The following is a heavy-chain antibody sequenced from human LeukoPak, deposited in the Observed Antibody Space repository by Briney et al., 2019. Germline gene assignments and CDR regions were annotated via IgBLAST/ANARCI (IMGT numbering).Heavy chain of an antibody. V-gene: IGHV1-46*01. D-gene: IGHD3-22*01. CDR1: GYTFTSYY. Sequence: GASMKVSCKASGYTFTSYYMHWVRQAPGQGREWMGIINPSGGSTSYAQKFQGRVTMTRDMSTSTVYMELSSLRSEDTAVYYCARDRYYDSSGYYYGLDYWGQGTLVTVSS. J-gene: IGHJ4*02. CDR3: ARDRYYDSSGYYYGLDY. CDR2: INPSGGST.